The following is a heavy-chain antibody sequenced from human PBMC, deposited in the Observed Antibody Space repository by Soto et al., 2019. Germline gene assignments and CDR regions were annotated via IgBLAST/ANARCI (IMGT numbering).Heavy chain of an antibody. CDR1: GGTFSSYA. J-gene: IGHJ5*02. V-gene: IGHV1-69*13. CDR3: ARETRSPNWFDP. Sequence: GASVKVSCKTSGGTFSSYAISWVRQAPGQGLEWMGGIIPIFGTANYAQKFQGRVTITADESTSTAYMELSSLRSEDTAVYYCARETRSPNWFDPWGQGTLVTAPQ. D-gene: IGHD2-15*01. CDR2: IIPIFGTA.